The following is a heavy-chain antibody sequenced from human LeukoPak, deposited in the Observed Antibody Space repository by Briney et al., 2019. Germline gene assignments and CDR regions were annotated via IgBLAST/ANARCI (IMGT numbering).Heavy chain of an antibody. CDR2: IIPIFGIT. D-gene: IGHD3-22*01. CDR3: ARDFRRHYDSGGYSHFDY. V-gene: IGHV1-69*04. J-gene: IGHJ4*02. Sequence: ASVKVSCKASGGNFSSYAINWVRQAPGQGLEWLGRIIPIFGITNYAQKLQGRVTITADKSTSTAYVELSSLRSEDTAVYYCARDFRRHYDSGGYSHFDYWGQGTLVTVSS. CDR1: GGNFSSYA.